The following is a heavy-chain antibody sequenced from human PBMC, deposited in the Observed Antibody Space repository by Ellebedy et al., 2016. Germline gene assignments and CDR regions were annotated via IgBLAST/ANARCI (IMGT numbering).Heavy chain of an antibody. CDR3: ARILETAMVFDY. D-gene: IGHD5-18*01. J-gene: IGHJ4*02. Sequence: GESLKISCKGSGYSFTSHWIGWVRQMPGKGLEWMGIIFPGNSDTRYGPSFQGQVAISADKSISTAYLQWSSLKASDTAMYFCARILETAMVFDYWGQGTLVTVSS. CDR1: GYSFTSHW. CDR2: IFPGNSDT. V-gene: IGHV5-51*01.